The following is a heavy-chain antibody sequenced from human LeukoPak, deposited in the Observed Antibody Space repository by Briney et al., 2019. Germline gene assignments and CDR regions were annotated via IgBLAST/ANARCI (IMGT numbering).Heavy chain of an antibody. D-gene: IGHD1-26*01. Sequence: PGGSLRLSCAASGLTFSDYVMSWVRQAPGKGLEWVSGISVSAGSTHYADSVKGRFTISRDNSRNTLYLQMNSLRAEDTAVYYCADAIVGAPAQYWGQGTLVTVSS. V-gene: IGHV3-23*01. J-gene: IGHJ4*02. CDR2: ISVSAGST. CDR3: ADAIVGAPAQY. CDR1: GLTFSDYV.